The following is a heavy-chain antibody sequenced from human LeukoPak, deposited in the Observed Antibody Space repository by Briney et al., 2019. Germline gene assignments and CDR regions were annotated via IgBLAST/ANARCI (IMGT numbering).Heavy chain of an antibody. CDR1: GYTFTGYY. CDR2: INPNSGGT. J-gene: IGHJ6*03. D-gene: IGHD3-10*01. CDR3: ASSIYGSGSSHYMDV. V-gene: IGHV1-2*02. Sequence: ASVKVSCKASGYTFTGYYMHWVRQAPGQGLEWMGWINPNSGGTNYAQKFQGRVTMTRDTSISTAYMELSRLRSDDTAVYYCASSIYGSGSSHYMDVWGKGTTVTVSS.